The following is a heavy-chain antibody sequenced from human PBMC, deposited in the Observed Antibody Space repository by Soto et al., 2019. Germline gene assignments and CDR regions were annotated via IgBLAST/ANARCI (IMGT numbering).Heavy chain of an antibody. Sequence: GGSLRLSCAAPGFTFSCCAMIRVRPAPGKGLEWVSGISGSGDSTFYADSVKGRYTISRDNSKNTVFLQMNSLRAEDTAVYYCAKDRSLERRGAFDIWGQGTMVTVS. J-gene: IGHJ3*02. CDR2: ISGSGDST. CDR3: AKDRSLERRGAFDI. CDR1: GFTFSCCA. V-gene: IGHV3-23*01. D-gene: IGHD1-1*01.